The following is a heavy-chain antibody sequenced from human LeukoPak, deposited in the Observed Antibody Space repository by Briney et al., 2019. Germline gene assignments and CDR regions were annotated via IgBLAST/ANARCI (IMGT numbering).Heavy chain of an antibody. J-gene: IGHJ4*02. CDR3: ARGWQGYYDSSGYYLLDY. D-gene: IGHD3-22*01. V-gene: IGHV4-34*01. CDR1: GGSFSGYC. Sequence: SETLSLTCAVYGGSFSGYCWSWIRQPPGKGLEWIGEINHSGSTNYNPSLKSRVTISVDTSKNQFSLQLSSMTAADTALYYCARGWQGYYDSSGYYLLDYWGQGTLVTVSS. CDR2: INHSGST.